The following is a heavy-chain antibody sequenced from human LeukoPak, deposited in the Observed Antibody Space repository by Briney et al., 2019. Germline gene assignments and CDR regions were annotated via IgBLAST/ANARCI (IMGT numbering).Heavy chain of an antibody. J-gene: IGHJ3*01. CDR2: IWSDGSNT. Sequence: GGSLRLSCAASGFTFSSYAMHWVRQAPGKGLEWVAVIWSDGSNTYYADSVKGRFTISRDNSKSTLYLQMNSLRAEDTAVYYCARDLSSSRSPGVWGQGTMVTVSS. CDR3: ARDLSSSRSPGV. V-gene: IGHV3-33*08. CDR1: GFTFSSYA. D-gene: IGHD6-13*01.